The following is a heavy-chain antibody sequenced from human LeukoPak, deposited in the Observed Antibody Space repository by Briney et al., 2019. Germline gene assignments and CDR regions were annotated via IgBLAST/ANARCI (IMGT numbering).Heavy chain of an antibody. J-gene: IGHJ3*02. CDR2: IYYSGST. Sequence: SETLSLTCTVSGGSISSYYWSWIRQPPGKGLEWIGYIYYSGSTNYNPSLKSRVTISVDTSRNQFSLKLSSVTAADTAVYYCARDGYNDAFDIWGQGTMVTVSS. CDR3: ARDGYNDAFDI. D-gene: IGHD5-24*01. CDR1: GGSISSYY. V-gene: IGHV4-59*01.